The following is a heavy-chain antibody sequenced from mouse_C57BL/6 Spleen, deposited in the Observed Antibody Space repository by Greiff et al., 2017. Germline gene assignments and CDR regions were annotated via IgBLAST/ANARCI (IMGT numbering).Heavy chain of an antibody. V-gene: IGHV5-4*01. CDR1: GFTFSSYA. CDR2: ISDGGSYT. CDR3: ARDQDDGYYSYYAMDY. Sequence: EVQGVESGGGLVKPGGSLKLSCAASGFTFSSYAMSWVRQTPEKRLEWVATISDGGSYTYYPDNVKGRFTISRDNAKNNLYLQMSHLKSEDTAMYYCARDQDDGYYSYYAMDYWGQGTSVTVSS. J-gene: IGHJ4*01. D-gene: IGHD2-3*01.